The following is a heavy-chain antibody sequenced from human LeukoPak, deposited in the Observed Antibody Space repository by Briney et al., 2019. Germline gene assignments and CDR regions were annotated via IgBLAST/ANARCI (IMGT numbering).Heavy chain of an antibody. J-gene: IGHJ2*01. CDR3: TRRAARWQFDL. D-gene: IGHD5-24*01. CDR2: IKQDGSEK. V-gene: IGHV3-7*03. Sequence: GGSLRLSCAASGCTFSSYWMSWVRQAPGKGLEWVANIKQDGSEKYYVDSVKGRFTISRDNAKNSLYLQMSSLRAEDTALYYCTRRAARWQFDLWGRGTLLTVSS. CDR1: GCTFSSYW.